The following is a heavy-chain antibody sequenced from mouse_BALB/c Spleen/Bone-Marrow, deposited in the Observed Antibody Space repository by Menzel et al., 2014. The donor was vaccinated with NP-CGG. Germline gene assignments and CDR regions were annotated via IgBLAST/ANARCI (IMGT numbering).Heavy chain of an antibody. CDR2: ISSGGGST. D-gene: IGHD1-1*01. CDR3: ARPLYYYGSSPFYAMDY. V-gene: IGHV5-12-1*01. Sequence: EVQGVESGGGLVKPGGSLKLSCAASGFAFSSYDMSWVRQTPEKRLEWVAYISSGGGSTSYPDTVKGRFTISRDNAKNTLYLQMSSLKSEDTAMYYCARPLYYYGSSPFYAMDYWGQGTTATVSS. CDR1: GFAFSSYD. J-gene: IGHJ4*01.